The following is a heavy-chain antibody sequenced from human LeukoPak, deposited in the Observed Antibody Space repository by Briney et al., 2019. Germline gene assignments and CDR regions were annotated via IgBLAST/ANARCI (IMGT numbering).Heavy chain of an antibody. CDR3: ARGHCSSTSCSIDC. Sequence: SVKVSCKASGGTFSSYAISWVRHPPGQGLEWMGGIIPIFGTANYAQKFQGRVTITADESTSTAYMELSSLRSEDTAVYYCARGHCSSTSCSIDCWGQETLVTVYS. D-gene: IGHD2-2*01. J-gene: IGHJ4*02. CDR2: IIPIFGTA. CDR1: GGTFSSYA. V-gene: IGHV1-69*13.